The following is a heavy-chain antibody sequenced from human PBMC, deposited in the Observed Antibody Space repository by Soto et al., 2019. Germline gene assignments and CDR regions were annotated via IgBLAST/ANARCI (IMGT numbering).Heavy chain of an antibody. D-gene: IGHD3-22*01. V-gene: IGHV3-23*01. CDR1: GFTFSSYA. J-gene: IGHJ4*02. Sequence: GGSLKLSCAASGFTFSSYAMSWVRQAPGKGLEWVSAISGSGGSTYYADSVKGRFTISRDNSKNTLYLQMNSLRAEDTAVYYCAKDPYYYDSSGYSPFDYWGQGTLVTVSS. CDR2: ISGSGGST. CDR3: AKDPYYYDSSGYSPFDY.